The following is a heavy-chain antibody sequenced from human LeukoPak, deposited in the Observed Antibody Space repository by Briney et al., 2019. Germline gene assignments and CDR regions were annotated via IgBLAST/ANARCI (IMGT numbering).Heavy chain of an antibody. J-gene: IGHJ4*02. CDR1: GFTFSSYW. D-gene: IGHD3-10*01. CDR2: IKQDGTEK. CDR3: ARDYLRLFDY. Sequence: GGSLILSCAASGFTFSSYWMSWVRQAPGKGLEWVANIKQDGTEKYYVDSVKGRFTISRDNAENSLYLQLNSPRAEDTAVYYCARDYLRLFDYWGQGTLVTVSS. V-gene: IGHV3-7*04.